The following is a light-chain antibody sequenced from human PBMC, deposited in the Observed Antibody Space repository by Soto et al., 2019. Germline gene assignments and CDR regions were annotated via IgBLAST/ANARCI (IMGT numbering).Light chain of an antibody. CDR1: QSVSFN. Sequence: EVVMTQSPATLSVSPGERATLSCRAGQSVSFNLAWYQLKPGQVPRLLIYGASTRATGIPARFSGSGSGTEFTLTISSLQCEVFAVYYCQQYNHWPWTFGQGTKVEIK. CDR3: QQYNHWPWT. J-gene: IGKJ1*01. V-gene: IGKV3-15*01. CDR2: GAS.